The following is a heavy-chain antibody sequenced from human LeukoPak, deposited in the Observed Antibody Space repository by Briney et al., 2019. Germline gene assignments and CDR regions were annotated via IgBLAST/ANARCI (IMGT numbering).Heavy chain of an antibody. Sequence: SETLSLTCTVSGGSISSGGYYWSWIRQHPGKGLEWIGYIYYSGSTNYNPSLKSRVTISVDTSKNQFSLKLSSVTAAGTAVYYCARVLYYYDSSGSDAFDIWGQGTMVTVSS. V-gene: IGHV4-61*08. J-gene: IGHJ3*02. CDR3: ARVLYYYDSSGSDAFDI. CDR1: GGSISSGGYY. CDR2: IYYSGST. D-gene: IGHD3-22*01.